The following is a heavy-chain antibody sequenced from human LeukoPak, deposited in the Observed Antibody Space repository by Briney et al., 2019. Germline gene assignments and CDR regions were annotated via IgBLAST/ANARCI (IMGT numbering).Heavy chain of an antibody. V-gene: IGHV4-34*01. CDR2: INHSGST. CDR1: GVSFSGYY. D-gene: IGHD3-10*01. CDR3: ARVEEGYGSGRRENYYYYHMDV. Sequence: SETLSPTCAVYGVSFSGYYWSWLRQPPGKGLEWIGEINHSGSTNYNPSLKSRVTISVDTSKNQFSLKLNSVTAADTAVYYCARVEEGYGSGRRENYYYYHMDVWGKGTTVTISS. J-gene: IGHJ6*03.